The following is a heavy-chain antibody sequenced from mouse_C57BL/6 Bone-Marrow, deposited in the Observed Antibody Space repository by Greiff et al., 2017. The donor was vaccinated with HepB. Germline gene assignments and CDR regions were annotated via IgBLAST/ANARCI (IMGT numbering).Heavy chain of an antibody. D-gene: IGHD1-1*01. CDR1: EYEFPSHD. V-gene: IGHV5-2*01. J-gene: IGHJ3*01. CDR3: SRHDPDYSWFAY. Sequence: EVQRVESGGGLVQPGASLKLSCESNEYEFPSHDMSWVRKTPEKRLELVAAINSDGGSTYYPDTMERRYIISRDNTKKTLYLQMSSLRSEDTALYYCSRHDPDYSWFAYWGQGTLVTVSA. CDR2: INSDGGST.